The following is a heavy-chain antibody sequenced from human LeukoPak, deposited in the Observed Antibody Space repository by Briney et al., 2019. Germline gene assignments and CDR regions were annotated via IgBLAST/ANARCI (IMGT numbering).Heavy chain of an antibody. J-gene: IGHJ4*02. CDR2: ISGAGGSS. CDR1: GFAFSSSS. D-gene: IGHD6-13*01. V-gene: IGHV3-23*01. Sequence: GGSLRLSCATSGFAFSSSSMSWVRQAPGKGLEWVSTISGAGGSSWYAESVKGRFSVSRDNSMNSVSLQMSSLRVEDTAIYYCTKDDSSSWYDYFFDYWGQGTLVTVSS. CDR3: TKDDSSSWYDYFFDY.